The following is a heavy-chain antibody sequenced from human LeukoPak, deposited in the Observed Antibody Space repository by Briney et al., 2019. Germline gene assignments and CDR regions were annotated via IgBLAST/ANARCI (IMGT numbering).Heavy chain of an antibody. V-gene: IGHV3-7*01. CDR2: IKQDGSEK. CDR1: GFTFSSYG. CDR3: ARETHSSGWYP. J-gene: IGHJ5*02. Sequence: PRGSLRLSCAASGFTFSSYGMHWVRQAPGKGLEWVANIKQDGSEKYYVDSVKGRFTISRDNAKNPLYLQMNSLRAEDTAVYYCARETHSSGWYPWGQGTLVTVSS. D-gene: IGHD6-19*01.